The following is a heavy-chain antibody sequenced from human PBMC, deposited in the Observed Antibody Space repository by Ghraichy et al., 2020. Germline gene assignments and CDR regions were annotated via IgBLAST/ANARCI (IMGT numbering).Heavy chain of an antibody. V-gene: IGHV4-4*07. J-gene: IGHJ5*02. CDR3: ARAAVVVHNWFDP. CDR1: GDSISSYY. D-gene: IGHD2-15*01. Sequence: SETLSLTCTVSGDSISSYYWSWIRQPAGKGLEWIGRIFTTGSANYNPSLKSRVTMSVDTSKNQFSLKLSSVTAADTAVYYCARAAVVVHNWFDPCGQGTLVTVSS. CDR2: IFTTGSA.